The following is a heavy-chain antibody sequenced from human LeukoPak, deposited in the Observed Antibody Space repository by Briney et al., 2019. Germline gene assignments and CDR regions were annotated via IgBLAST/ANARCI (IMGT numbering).Heavy chain of an antibody. V-gene: IGHV3-30-3*01. D-gene: IGHD2-15*01. J-gene: IGHJ4*02. CDR2: ISYDGSNK. CDR3: AARGRGVVVEYYFDY. Sequence: GGSLRLSCAASGFTFSSYAMHWVRQAPGKGLEWVAVISYDGSNKYYADSVKGRFTISRDNSKNTLYLQMNSLRAEDTAVYYCAARGRGVVVEYYFDYWGQGTLVTVSS. CDR1: GFTFSSYA.